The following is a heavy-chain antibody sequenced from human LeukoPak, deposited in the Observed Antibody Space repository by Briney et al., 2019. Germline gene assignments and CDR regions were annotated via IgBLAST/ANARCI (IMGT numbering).Heavy chain of an antibody. Sequence: SPVLSFAAPGFTFSSYGRHWVPQAPGKGLEWVAVIWYDGSNEYYADSVKGRFTISRDTSKSTLYLQMNSLRAEDTAVYYCARGALQLVPRTGFDPWGQGTLVTVSS. D-gene: IGHD6-13*01. J-gene: IGHJ5*02. V-gene: IGHV3-33*01. CDR2: IWYDGSNE. CDR1: GFTFSSYG. CDR3: ARGALQLVPRTGFDP.